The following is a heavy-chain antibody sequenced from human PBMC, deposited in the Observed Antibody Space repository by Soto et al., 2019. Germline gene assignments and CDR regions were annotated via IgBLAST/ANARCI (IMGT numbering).Heavy chain of an antibody. D-gene: IGHD3-10*01. J-gene: IGHJ4*02. Sequence: GGSLRLSCAASGFTFSSYGMHWVRQAPGKGLEWVAVISYDGSNKYYADSVKGRFTISRDNSMNTLYLQMNSLRAEDTAVYYCAKDRGRSEGLLHYWGQGTLVTVSS. CDR3: AKDRGRSEGLLHY. V-gene: IGHV3-30*18. CDR2: ISYDGSNK. CDR1: GFTFSSYG.